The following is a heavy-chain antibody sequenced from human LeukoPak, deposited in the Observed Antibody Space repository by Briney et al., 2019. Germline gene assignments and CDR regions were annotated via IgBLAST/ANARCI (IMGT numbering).Heavy chain of an antibody. D-gene: IGHD1-26*01. CDR3: ARPSGNYLEF. J-gene: IGHJ4*02. CDR1: GFXFSSYG. Sequence: GGSLRLSCAASGFXFSSYGIHWVRQAPGKGLEWVAVISYDGSNKYYADSVKGRFTISRDNSKNTLYLQMNSLKPEDTAVYYCARPSGNYLEFWGQGTLVTVSS. V-gene: IGHV3-30*03. CDR2: ISYDGSNK.